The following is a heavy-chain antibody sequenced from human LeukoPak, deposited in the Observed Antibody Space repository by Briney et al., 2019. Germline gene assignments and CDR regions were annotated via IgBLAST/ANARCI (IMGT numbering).Heavy chain of an antibody. Sequence: GGSLRLSCAASGFNFSDFWMTWVRQIPGKGLQWVANIKEDGGEEYHVDSVKGRFTISRDNSKNTLYLQMNSLRGDDTAIYYCAKASWEGVTTTYFDYWGQGTLVPVSS. V-gene: IGHV3-7*03. J-gene: IGHJ4*02. CDR1: GFNFSDFW. D-gene: IGHD1-26*01. CDR2: IKEDGGEE. CDR3: AKASWEGVTTTYFDY.